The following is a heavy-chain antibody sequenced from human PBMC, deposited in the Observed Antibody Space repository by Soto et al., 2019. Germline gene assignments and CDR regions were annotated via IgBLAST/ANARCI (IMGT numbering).Heavy chain of an antibody. D-gene: IGHD5-18*01. J-gene: IGHJ5*02. CDR3: TSVATAVPS. Sequence: SETLSLTCEESTGSLNFYYWSCIREPPGKELEWIGNIYYRGTTNYNPSLQGRVTMSIDTSKNQFSLMLTSVTAADPAVYYCTSVATAVPSWGRALLVTVPQ. CDR1: TGSLNFYY. CDR2: IYYRGTT. V-gene: IGHV4-59*12.